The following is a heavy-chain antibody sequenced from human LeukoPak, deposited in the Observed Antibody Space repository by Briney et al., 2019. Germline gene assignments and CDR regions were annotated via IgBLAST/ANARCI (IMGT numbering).Heavy chain of an antibody. CDR1: GGSISSYY. J-gene: IGHJ4*02. Sequence: SETLSLTCTVSGGSISSYYWSWIRQPAGRGLEWIGRIYTSGGTNYNPSLKSRVTMSVDTSKNQFSLKLSSVTAADTAVYYCANGRAVAGKGYFDYWGQGTLVTVSS. V-gene: IGHV4-4*07. CDR3: ANGRAVAGKGYFDY. D-gene: IGHD6-19*01. CDR2: IYTSGGT.